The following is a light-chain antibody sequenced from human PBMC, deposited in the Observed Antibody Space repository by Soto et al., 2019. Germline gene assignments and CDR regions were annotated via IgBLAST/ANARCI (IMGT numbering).Light chain of an antibody. CDR2: SNS. CDR3: ASWDDSLSGVL. Sequence: QSVLTQPPSASGTPGQRVTISCSGSSSNIGSNHVFWYQQLPGTAPKLLIYSNSQRPSGVPDRFSGSKSGTSASLASLAISGLRSEDEGDYFCASWDDSLSGVLFGGGT. J-gene: IGLJ2*01. CDR1: SSNIGSNH. V-gene: IGLV1-47*02.